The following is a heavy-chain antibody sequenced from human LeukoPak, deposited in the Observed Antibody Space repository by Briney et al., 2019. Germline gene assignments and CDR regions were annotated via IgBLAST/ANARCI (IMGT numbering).Heavy chain of an antibody. CDR1: GFTVSSNY. CDR3: ARGPSSSWSDFEY. CDR2: IYSGGST. V-gene: IGHV3-66*02. J-gene: IGHJ4*02. D-gene: IGHD6-13*01. Sequence: GGSLRLSCAASGFTVSSNYMSWVRQAPGKGLEWVSVIYSGGSTYYADSVKGRFTISRDNSKNTLYLQMNSLRAEDTAVYYCARGPSSSWSDFEYWGQGTLVTVSS.